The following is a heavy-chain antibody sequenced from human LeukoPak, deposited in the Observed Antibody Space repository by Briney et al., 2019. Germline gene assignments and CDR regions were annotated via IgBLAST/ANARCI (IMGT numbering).Heavy chain of an antibody. CDR2: INWNGGST. D-gene: IGHD3-16*01. CDR1: EFTFTTYW. Sequence: GGSLRLSCAASEFTFTTYWMSWVRQAPGKGLEWVSGINWNGGSTGYADSVKGRFTISRDNAKNSLYLQMNSLRAEDTALYYCARDVDYDYVWGSYYFDYWGQGTLVTVSS. V-gene: IGHV3-20*04. J-gene: IGHJ4*02. CDR3: ARDVDYDYVWGSYYFDY.